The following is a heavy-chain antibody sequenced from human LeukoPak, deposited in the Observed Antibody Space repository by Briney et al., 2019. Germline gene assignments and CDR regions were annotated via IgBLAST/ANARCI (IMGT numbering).Heavy chain of an antibody. CDR1: GFTFSSYS. CDR3: ARDGRVTVGATRYGY. CDR2: ISSSSSYI. D-gene: IGHD1-26*01. Sequence: KPGGSLRPSCAASGFTFSSYSMNWVRQAPGKGLEWVSSISSSSSYIYYADSVKGRFTISRDNAKNSLYLQMNSLRAEDTAVYYCARDGRVTVGATRYGYWGQGTLVTVSS. V-gene: IGHV3-21*01. J-gene: IGHJ4*02.